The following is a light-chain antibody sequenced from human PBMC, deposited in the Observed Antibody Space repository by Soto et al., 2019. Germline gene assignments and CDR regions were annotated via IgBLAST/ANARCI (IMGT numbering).Light chain of an antibody. V-gene: IGKV1-5*01. CDR1: QSIGTW. J-gene: IGKJ1*01. CDR2: GAS. CDR3: QQYATYSPEWT. Sequence: DIQMTQSPSTLSASVGGSVTVTCRASQSIGTWLAWYQQKPGTAPKLLIDGASRLETGVSSRFSGTGSGTKFTLTITSLHPDDFATYYCQQYATYSPEWTFGQGTKVDIK.